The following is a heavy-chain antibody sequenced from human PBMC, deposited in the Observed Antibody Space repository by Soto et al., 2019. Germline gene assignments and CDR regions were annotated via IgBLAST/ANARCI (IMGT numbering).Heavy chain of an antibody. CDR3: AFRQEYRGSWVSGWFDP. J-gene: IGHJ5*02. CDR2: LYWDDDK. Sequence: QITLKESGPTVVKPTQTLTLTCTFSGFSRSTSGVGVGWIRQPPGKALEGLALLYWDDDKRYSPSLKTRLPINNDTPRNQVVLTMTHMDPVDTATYYCAFRQEYRGSWVSGWFDPWGQGTLVTVSS. CDR1: GFSRSTSGVG. V-gene: IGHV2-5*02. D-gene: IGHD6-13*01.